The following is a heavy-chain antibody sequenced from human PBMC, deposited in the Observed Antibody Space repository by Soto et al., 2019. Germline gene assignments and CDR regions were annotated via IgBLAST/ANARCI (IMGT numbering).Heavy chain of an antibody. D-gene: IGHD3-10*01. J-gene: IGHJ4*02. CDR3: ARCNCYGSGSSFFFDY. CDR2: IYYSGST. CDR1: GGSISSSSYY. V-gene: IGHV4-39*01. Sequence: SETLSLTCTVSGGSISSSSYYWGWIRQPPGKGLEWIGIIYYSGSTYYNPTLKSRVTISVDTSKNQFSLKLSSVTAADTAVYYCARCNCYGSGSSFFFDYWSQGTLVTVSS.